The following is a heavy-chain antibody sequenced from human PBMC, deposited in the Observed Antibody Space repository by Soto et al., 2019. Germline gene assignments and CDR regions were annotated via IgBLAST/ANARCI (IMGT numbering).Heavy chain of an antibody. Sequence: WASVKVSCKASGGTFNKFAFSWVRQAPGQGFEWMGGIIPVFRSANYAQRFRGRITITADEYTSTVYLYLNDLRSDDTAVYYCARRYCASDNCPLFYYFVDLWGLGTTLTVSS. CDR3: ARRYCASDNCPLFYYFVDL. V-gene: IGHV1-69*13. CDR1: GGTFNKFA. J-gene: IGHJ6*02. D-gene: IGHD2-21*02. CDR2: IIPVFRSA.